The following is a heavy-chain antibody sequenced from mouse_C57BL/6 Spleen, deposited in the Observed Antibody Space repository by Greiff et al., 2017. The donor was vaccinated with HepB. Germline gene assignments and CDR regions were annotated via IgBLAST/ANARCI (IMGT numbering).Heavy chain of an antibody. V-gene: IGHV3-6*01. J-gene: IGHJ3*01. CDR3: ARSRQLGAY. Sequence: EVKLQESGPGLVKPSQSLSLTCSVTGYSITSGYYWNWIRQFPGNKLEWMGYISYDGSNNYNPSLKNRISITRDTSKNQFFLKLNSVTTEDTATYYCARSRQLGAYWGQGTLVTVSA. CDR1: GYSITSGYY. CDR2: ISYDGSN. D-gene: IGHD3-2*01.